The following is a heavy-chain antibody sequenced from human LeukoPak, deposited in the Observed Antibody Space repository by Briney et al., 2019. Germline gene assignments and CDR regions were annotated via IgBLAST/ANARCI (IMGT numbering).Heavy chain of an antibody. J-gene: IGHJ6*02. CDR3: ARAHPYYYYYGVDV. Sequence: GGSLRLSCAASGFTVSSNYMSWVRQAPGKGLEWVSVIYTGGSTYYADSVKGRFTISRDNSKNTLYLQMNSLRAEDTAVYYCARAHPYYYYYGVDVWGQGTTVTVSS. CDR2: IYTGGST. CDR1: GFTVSSNY. V-gene: IGHV3-53*01.